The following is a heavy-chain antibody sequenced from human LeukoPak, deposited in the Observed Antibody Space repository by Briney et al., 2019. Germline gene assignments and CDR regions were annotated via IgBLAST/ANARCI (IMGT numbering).Heavy chain of an antibody. J-gene: IGHJ3*02. CDR1: GYTFTGYY. CDR2: INPSGGST. V-gene: IGHV1-46*01. CDR3: ARPATVQLSLRDAFDI. Sequence: GASVKVSCKASGYTFTGYYMHWVRQAPGQGLEWMGIINPSGGSTSYAQKFQGRVTMTRDMSTSTVYMELSSLRSEDTAVYYCARPATVQLSLRDAFDIWGQGTMVTVSS. D-gene: IGHD5-18*01.